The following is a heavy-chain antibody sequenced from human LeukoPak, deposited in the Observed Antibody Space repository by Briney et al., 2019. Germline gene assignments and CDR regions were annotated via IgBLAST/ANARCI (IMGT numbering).Heavy chain of an antibody. CDR2: INHSGST. CDR1: GGSFSGYY. V-gene: IGHV4-34*01. D-gene: IGHD2-21*02. J-gene: IGHJ4*02. Sequence: PSETLSLTCAVYGGSFSGYYWSWIRQPPGKGLEWIGEINHSGSTNYNPSLKSRVTISVDTSKNQFSLKLSSVTAADTAVYYCARAPFHIVVVTAIPFDYWGQGTLVTVSS. CDR3: ARAPFHIVVVTAIPFDY.